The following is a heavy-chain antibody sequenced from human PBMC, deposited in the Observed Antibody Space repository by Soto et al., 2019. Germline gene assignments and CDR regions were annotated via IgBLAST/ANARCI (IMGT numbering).Heavy chain of an antibody. Sequence: QVQLVESGGALVKPGGSLRLSCAASGFNFSDFYISWIRQAPGKGLEWVSFISATGETIYYAESVKGRFTISRDNAQNPLDLKMKGVRNEDTAIYYCASQLHGSRRKYYFHSWGQGTLVTVS. CDR3: ASQLHGSRRKYYFHS. D-gene: IGHD1-26*01. J-gene: IGHJ4*01. V-gene: IGHV3-11*04. CDR1: GFNFSDFY. CDR2: ISATGETI.